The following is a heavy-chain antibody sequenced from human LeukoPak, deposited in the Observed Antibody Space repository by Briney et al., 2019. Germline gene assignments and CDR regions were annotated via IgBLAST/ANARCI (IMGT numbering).Heavy chain of an antibody. D-gene: IGHD3-16*01. Sequence: GGSLRLSCAASGYTFSSYGVSWVRQAPGKGLEWVSGISGSGHRTYYADSVKGRFTISRDNSKSTLYLQMNSLRAEDTAVYYCAKDWGEYFDYVWGSFTSFDSWGQGTLVTVSS. V-gene: IGHV3-23*01. J-gene: IGHJ4*02. CDR3: AKDWGEYFDYVWGSFTSFDS. CDR1: GYTFSSYG. CDR2: ISGSGHRT.